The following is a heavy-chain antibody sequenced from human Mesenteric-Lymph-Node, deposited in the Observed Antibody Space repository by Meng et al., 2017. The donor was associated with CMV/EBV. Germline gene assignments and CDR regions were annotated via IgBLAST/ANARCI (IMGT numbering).Heavy chain of an antibody. CDR3: ARRSGGSYSFDY. D-gene: IGHD1-26*01. CDR2: INPNSGDA. J-gene: IGHJ4*02. V-gene: IGHV1-2*02. Sequence: ASVKVSCKASGYTFTGTHIHWVRQAPGQGLEWMGWINPNSGDANYAQKFQGRVTMTRDTSISTAYMELSSLISDDTAVYYCARRSGGSYSFDYWGQGTLVTVSS. CDR1: GYTFTGTH.